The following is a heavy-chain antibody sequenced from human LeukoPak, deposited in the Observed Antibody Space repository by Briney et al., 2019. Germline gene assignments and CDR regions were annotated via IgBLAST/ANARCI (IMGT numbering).Heavy chain of an antibody. V-gene: IGHV4-59*01. CDR1: GGSISSYY. CDR3: VRVVRTVRGVIVFDY. CDR2: IYYSGST. J-gene: IGHJ4*02. D-gene: IGHD3-10*01. Sequence: SETLSLTCTVSGGSISSYYWSWIRQPPGKGLEWIGYIYYSGSTNYNPSLKSRVTISVDTSKNQFSLKLSSVTAADTAVYYCVRVVRTVRGVIVFDYWGQGTLVTVSS.